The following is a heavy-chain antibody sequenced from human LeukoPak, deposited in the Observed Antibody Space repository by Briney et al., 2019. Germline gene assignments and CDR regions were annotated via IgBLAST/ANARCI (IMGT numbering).Heavy chain of an antibody. CDR3: ARARGPLRFLEWYLSWFDP. D-gene: IGHD3-3*01. CDR2: IIPIFGTA. V-gene: IGHV1-69*01. CDR1: GGTFISYA. J-gene: IGHJ5*02. Sequence: ASVKVSCKASGGTFISYASSWVRQAPGQVLEWMGGIIPIFGTANYAQKFQGRVTITADESTSTAYMELSSLRSEDTAVYYCARARGPLRFLEWYLSWFDPWGQGTLVTVSS.